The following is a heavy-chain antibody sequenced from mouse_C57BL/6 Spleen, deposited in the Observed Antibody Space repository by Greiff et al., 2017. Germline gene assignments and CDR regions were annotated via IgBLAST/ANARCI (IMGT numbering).Heavy chain of an antibody. V-gene: IGHV1-19*01. Sequence: VQLQQSGPVLVKPGASVKMSCKASGYTFTDYYMNWVKQSHGKSLEWIGVINPYNGGTSYNQKFKGKGTLTVDKSSSTAYMELNSLTSEDSAVYDCARGPPGYYSNYGGFAYWGQGTLVTVSA. CDR2: INPYNGGT. CDR1: GYTFTDYY. CDR3: ARGPPGYYSNYGGFAY. D-gene: IGHD2-5*01. J-gene: IGHJ3*01.